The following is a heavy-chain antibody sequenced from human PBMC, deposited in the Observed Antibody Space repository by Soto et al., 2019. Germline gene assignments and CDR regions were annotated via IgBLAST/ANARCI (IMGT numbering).Heavy chain of an antibody. D-gene: IGHD1-26*01. CDR3: ANESRVIVGATQAFDI. CDR1: GFTFSSYA. V-gene: IGHV3-23*01. CDR2: ISGSGGST. J-gene: IGHJ3*02. Sequence: PGGSLRLSCAASGFTFSSYAMSWVRQAPGKGLEWVSAISGSGGSTYYADSVKGRFTISRDNSKNTLYLQMNSLRAEDTAVYYCANESRVIVGATQAFDIWGQGTMVTVSS.